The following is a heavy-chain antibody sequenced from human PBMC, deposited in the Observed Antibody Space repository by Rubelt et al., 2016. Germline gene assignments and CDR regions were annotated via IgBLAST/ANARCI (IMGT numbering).Heavy chain of an antibody. CDR3: ARMVNDFWSGYHNWFDP. V-gene: IGHV1-8*01. CDR1: GYTFTSYD. Sequence: QVQLVQSGAEVKKPGASVKVSCKASGYTFTSYDINWVRQATGQGLEWMGWMNPNSGNTGYAQKFQGRVTMTRNTSISTAYRELGSLGSEDPAVYYCARMVNDFWSGYHNWFDPWGQGTLVTVSS. CDR2: MNPNSGNT. J-gene: IGHJ5*02. D-gene: IGHD3-3*01.